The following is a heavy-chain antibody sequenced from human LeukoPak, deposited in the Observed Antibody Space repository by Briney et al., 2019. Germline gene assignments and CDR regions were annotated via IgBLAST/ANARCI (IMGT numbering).Heavy chain of an antibody. CDR1: GGSISSYY. CDR3: ARDPRGIVGANHNWFDP. CDR2: IYASGST. V-gene: IGHV4-4*07. D-gene: IGHD1-26*01. Sequence: PSETLSLTCTVSGGSISSYYWSWIRQPAGKGLEWIGRIYASGSTNYNTSLKSRVTMSVATSKSQFSLKLISVTAADTAVYYCARDPRGIVGANHNWFDPWGQGTLVTVSS. J-gene: IGHJ5*02.